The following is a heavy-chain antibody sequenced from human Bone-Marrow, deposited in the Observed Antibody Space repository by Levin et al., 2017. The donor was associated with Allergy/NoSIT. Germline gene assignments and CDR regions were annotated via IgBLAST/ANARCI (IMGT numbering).Heavy chain of an antibody. Sequence: GESLKISCKVSGYILTDLSIHWVRQVPGKGLEWMGGFHPEDGEVVYAQKFQGRVTMTEDTSTDSAYMELSSLTSEDTAVYYCARLRGIVIVAAHFDSWGQGTLVTVSS. D-gene: IGHD2/OR15-2a*01. V-gene: IGHV1-24*01. CDR1: GYILTDLS. CDR2: FHPEDGEV. J-gene: IGHJ4*02. CDR3: ARLRGIVIVAAHFDS.